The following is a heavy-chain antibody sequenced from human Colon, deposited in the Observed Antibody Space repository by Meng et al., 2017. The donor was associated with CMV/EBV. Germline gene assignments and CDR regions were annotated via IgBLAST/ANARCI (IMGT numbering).Heavy chain of an antibody. D-gene: IGHD3-16*01. J-gene: IGHJ6*02. V-gene: IGHV3-30*14. CDR1: GFTFSAYP. CDR2: ISHDGATK. Sequence: GESLKISCAASGFTFSAYPMHWVRQAPGKGLEWVAIISHDGATKNYAESVKGRFSISKDNSKNTLYLQMNSLRAEDTAVYYCARDGQQVVFGGPGLGFRAADLDVWGQGTAVTVSS. CDR3: ARDGQQVVFGGPGLGFRAADLDV.